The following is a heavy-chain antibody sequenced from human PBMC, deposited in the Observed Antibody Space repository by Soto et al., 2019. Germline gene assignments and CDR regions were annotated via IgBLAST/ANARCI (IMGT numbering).Heavy chain of an antibody. CDR2: ISWDGGST. Sequence: GGSLRLSCAASGFTFDDYTMHWVRQAPGKGLEWVSLISWDGGSTYYADSVKGRFTISRDNSKNSLYLQMNSLRTEDTALYYCAKGIAAAGTFDYWGQGTLVTVSS. J-gene: IGHJ4*02. CDR3: AKGIAAAGTFDY. CDR1: GFTFDDYT. V-gene: IGHV3-43*01. D-gene: IGHD6-13*01.